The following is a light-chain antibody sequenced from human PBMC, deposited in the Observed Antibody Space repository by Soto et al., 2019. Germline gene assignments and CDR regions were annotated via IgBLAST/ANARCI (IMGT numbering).Light chain of an antibody. J-gene: IGLJ2*01. Sequence: QSVLTQPPSVSGAPGQRVTISCTGSSSNIGAGYDVNWYQQLPGTAPKLLIYGNSNRPSGVPDRFSGSKSGTSASLAITGLEAEYEADYYGQSYDSSLSGSVVGGGTQLTVL. CDR3: QSYDSSLSGSV. CDR2: GNS. V-gene: IGLV1-40*01. CDR1: SSNIGAGYD.